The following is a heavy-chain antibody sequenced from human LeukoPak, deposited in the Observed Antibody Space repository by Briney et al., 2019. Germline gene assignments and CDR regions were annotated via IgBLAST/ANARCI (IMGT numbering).Heavy chain of an antibody. Sequence: PGGSLRLSCAASGFTVSSNYMSWVRQAPEKGLEWVSAISGSGGSTYYADSVKGRFTISRDNSKNTLYLQMNSLRAEDTAVYYCATLTIFGATDYYYYGMDVWGQGTTVTVSS. CDR1: GFTVSSNY. V-gene: IGHV3-23*01. CDR2: ISGSGGST. D-gene: IGHD3-3*01. CDR3: ATLTIFGATDYYYYGMDV. J-gene: IGHJ6*02.